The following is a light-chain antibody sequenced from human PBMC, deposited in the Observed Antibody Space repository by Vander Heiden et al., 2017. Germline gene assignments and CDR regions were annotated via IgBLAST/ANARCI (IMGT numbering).Light chain of an antibody. V-gene: IGKV3-20*01. J-gene: IGKJ2*01. CDR1: QSVSSSY. Sequence: EIVLTQSPCTLSVSPGERATLSCRASQSVSSSYLAWYQQKPGQAPRLLIYGASSRATGIPERFSGSGSGTDFTLTISRLEPEDFAVYYCQQYGSSPVTFGQGTKLEIK. CDR2: GAS. CDR3: QQYGSSPVT.